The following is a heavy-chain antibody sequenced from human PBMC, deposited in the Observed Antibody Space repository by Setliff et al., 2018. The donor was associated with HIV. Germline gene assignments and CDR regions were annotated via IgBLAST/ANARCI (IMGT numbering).Heavy chain of an antibody. CDR3: ARDLGSGLYYYGMDV. D-gene: IGHD7-27*01. J-gene: IGHJ6*02. Sequence: SETLSLTCTVSGGSISSGNYYWNWIRQPAGKGLEWIGHIYASGSTNYNPSLKSRVTISVDTSKNQFSLKLSSVTAADTAVYYCARDLGSGLYYYGMDVCGQGTTVTVSS. CDR2: IYASGST. CDR1: GGSISSGNYY. V-gene: IGHV4-61*09.